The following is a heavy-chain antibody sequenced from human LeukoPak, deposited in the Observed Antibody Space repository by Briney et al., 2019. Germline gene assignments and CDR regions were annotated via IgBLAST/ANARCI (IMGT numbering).Heavy chain of an antibody. CDR3: ATRRYVWGSYRWDFDY. Sequence: ASVKVSCKVSGYTLTELSMHWVRHAPGKGLEWMGGFDPEDGETIYAQKFQGRVTMTEDTSTDTAYMELSSLRSEDTAVYYCATRRYVWGSYRWDFDYWGQGTLVTVSS. J-gene: IGHJ4*02. V-gene: IGHV1-24*01. D-gene: IGHD3-16*02. CDR2: FDPEDGET. CDR1: GYTLTELS.